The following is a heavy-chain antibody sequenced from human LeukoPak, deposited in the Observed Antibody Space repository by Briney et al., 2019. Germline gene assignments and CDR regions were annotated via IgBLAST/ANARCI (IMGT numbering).Heavy chain of an antibody. CDR2: INPNSGGT. J-gene: IGHJ6*03. V-gene: IGHV1-2*06. CDR1: GYTFTGYY. D-gene: IGHD5-18*01. Sequence: ASVKVSCKASGYTFTGYYMHWVRQAPGQGLEWMGRINPNSGGTNYAQKFQGRVTMTRDTSISTAYMELSRLRSDDTAVYYCARGAYSYDRDYYYMDVWGKGTTVTVSS. CDR3: ARGAYSYDRDYYYMDV.